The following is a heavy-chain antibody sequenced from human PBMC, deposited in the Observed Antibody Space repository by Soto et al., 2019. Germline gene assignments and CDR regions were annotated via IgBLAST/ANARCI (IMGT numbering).Heavy chain of an antibody. CDR2: MNPKSGYT. CDR3: ARTDGDLDS. Sequence: QVQLVQSGAEVKKPGASVKVSCKTSGYTFTRYDINWVRQATGQGLEWMGWMNPKSGYTGSAQRFQGRITMPRDTSISTAYMELSSLRSEDTAMYYCARTDGDLDSWGQGTLVTVSS. CDR1: GYTFTRYD. D-gene: IGHD4-17*01. J-gene: IGHJ5*01. V-gene: IGHV1-8*01.